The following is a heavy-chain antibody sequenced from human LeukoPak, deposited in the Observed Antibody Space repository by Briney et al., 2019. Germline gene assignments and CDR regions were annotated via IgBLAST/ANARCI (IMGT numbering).Heavy chain of an antibody. CDR1: GGSISSGSYY. CDR2: IYTSGST. D-gene: IGHD2-2*01. Sequence: SQTLSLTCTVSGGSISSGSYYWSWIRQPAGKGLEWVGRIYTSGSTNYNPSLKSRVTISVDTSKNQFSLKLSSVTAADTAVYYCARVIVVVPAARASPGVYYMDVWGKGTTVTVSS. J-gene: IGHJ6*03. CDR3: ARVIVVVPAARASPGVYYMDV. V-gene: IGHV4-61*02.